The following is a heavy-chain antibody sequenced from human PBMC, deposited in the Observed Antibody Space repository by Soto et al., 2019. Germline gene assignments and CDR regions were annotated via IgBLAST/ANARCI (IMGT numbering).Heavy chain of an antibody. V-gene: IGHV3-23*01. CDR2: ISGSGGTT. CDR3: AKDSSFLILAGYSYYMDV. CDR1: GFTFSSYA. Sequence: GGSLRLSCAASGFTFSSYAMSWVRQAPGKGLEWVSAISGSGGTTYYADSVKGRFTISRDNSKNTLYLQMNSLRAEDTAVYYCAKDSSFLILAGYSYYMDVWGKGTTVTVSS. D-gene: IGHD6-6*01. J-gene: IGHJ6*03.